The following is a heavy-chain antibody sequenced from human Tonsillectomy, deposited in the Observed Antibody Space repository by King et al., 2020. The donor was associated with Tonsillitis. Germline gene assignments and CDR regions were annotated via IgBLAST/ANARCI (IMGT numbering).Heavy chain of an antibody. CDR2: ISGSGGST. D-gene: IGHD3-3*01. Sequence: VQLVESGGGLVQPGGSLRLSCAASGFTFSSYAMSWVRQAPGKGLEWVSAISGSGGSTYYSDSEKGRVTISRDNSKNTLYLQMNSLRAEDTAVYYCAKTPLYDFWSGWYFDYWGQGTLVTVSS. CDR1: GFTFSSYA. J-gene: IGHJ4*02. V-gene: IGHV3-23*04. CDR3: AKTPLYDFWSGWYFDY.